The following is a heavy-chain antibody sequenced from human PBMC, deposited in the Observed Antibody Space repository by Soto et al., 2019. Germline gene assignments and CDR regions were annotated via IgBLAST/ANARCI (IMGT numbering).Heavy chain of an antibody. Sequence: LSLTCAVYDGSFSGYYWSWLRQPPGKGLEWIGEIHHSGITNYNPSLKSRVTISVDTTRSQVSLKVTSVTAADTAVYYCARGSRDSSPYPYSFDYWGQGTLVTVSS. D-gene: IGHD3-22*01. CDR2: IHHSGIT. J-gene: IGHJ4*02. CDR1: DGSFSGYY. CDR3: ARGSRDSSPYPYSFDY. V-gene: IGHV4-34*01.